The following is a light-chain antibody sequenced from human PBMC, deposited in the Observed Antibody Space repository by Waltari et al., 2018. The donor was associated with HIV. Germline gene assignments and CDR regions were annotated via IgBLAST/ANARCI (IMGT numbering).Light chain of an antibody. V-gene: IGKV3-20*01. CDR1: QSVSNTF. CDR3: QQYDHSPLFT. Sequence: IVLTQSPGTLSLSPGERATLSCRASQSVSNTFLAWYQQKPGQAPRLLIYGTSNRATGVQDRFSGSGSGTDFTLTISRLEPEDFAVYYCQQYDHSPLFTFGPGTKVDI. CDR2: GTS. J-gene: IGKJ3*01.